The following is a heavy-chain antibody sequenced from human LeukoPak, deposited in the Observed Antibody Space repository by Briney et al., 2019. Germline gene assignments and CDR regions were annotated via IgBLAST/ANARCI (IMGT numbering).Heavy chain of an antibody. CDR1: GFTFNSYW. J-gene: IGHJ2*01. Sequence: GGSLRLSCAASGFTFNSYWMSWVRQAPGKGLEWVANIKKDGSEKNYVDSVKGRFTISRDNAKNSLYLQMNSLRAEDTAVYYCARDPYCSGGSCQGGYWYFDLWGRGTLVTVSS. V-gene: IGHV3-7*01. D-gene: IGHD2-15*01. CDR2: IKKDGSEK. CDR3: ARDPYCSGGSCQGGYWYFDL.